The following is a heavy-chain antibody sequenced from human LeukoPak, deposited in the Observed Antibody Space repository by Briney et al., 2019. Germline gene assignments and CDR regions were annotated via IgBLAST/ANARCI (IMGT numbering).Heavy chain of an antibody. CDR1: GFTLRNNY. D-gene: IGHD3-10*01. CDR3: ATGERMVRGDGVDY. V-gene: IGHV3-66*01. Sequence: GGSLRLSCAASGFTLRNNYMSWVRQAPGKGLEWVSVIYRGGSTYYADSVKGRSTISRDNSKNTLYLQMNSLRAEDTAVYFCATGERMVRGDGVDYWGQGTLVTVSS. CDR2: IYRGGST. J-gene: IGHJ4*02.